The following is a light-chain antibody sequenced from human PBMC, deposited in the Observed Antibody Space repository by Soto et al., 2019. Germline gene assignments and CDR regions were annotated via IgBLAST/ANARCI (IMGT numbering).Light chain of an antibody. CDR3: QQRSNWPPIT. CDR1: QSVSASY. V-gene: IGKV3D-20*02. J-gene: IGKJ5*01. Sequence: EMVLAQSPGTMSLSPGERATLSCMASQSVSASYLAWYQQKPGQAPRLLINAASSRATGIPDRFSGSGSGTDFTLTISSLEPEDFAVYYCQQRSNWPPITFGQGTRLEIK. CDR2: AAS.